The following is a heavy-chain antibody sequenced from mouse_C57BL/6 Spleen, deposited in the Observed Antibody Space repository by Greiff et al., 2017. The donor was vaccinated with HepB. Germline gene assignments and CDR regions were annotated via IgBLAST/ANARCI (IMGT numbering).Heavy chain of an antibody. CDR2: IDPEDGDT. J-gene: IGHJ4*01. CDR1: GFNINDYY. Sequence: EVQLQQSGAELVKPGASVKLSCTASGFNINDYYMHWVKQRTEQGLEWIGRIDPEDGDTKYAPKFQGKATITADTSSNTAYLQLSSRTSEDTAVYYCARRGGKQGDYWGQGTSVTVSS. V-gene: IGHV14-2*01. CDR3: ARRGGKQGDY. D-gene: IGHD2-1*01.